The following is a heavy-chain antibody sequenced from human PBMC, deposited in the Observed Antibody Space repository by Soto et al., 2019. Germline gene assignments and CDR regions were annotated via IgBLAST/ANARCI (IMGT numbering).Heavy chain of an antibody. D-gene: IGHD4-4*01. V-gene: IGHV3-74*01. J-gene: IGHJ6*03. Sequence: GGSLRLSCGASGFSFSYYRMHLLRQAPGKGLVRVARINGDGSMTGYADSVEGRFTVSRDNADNTLFLQMSSLRAEDTAVYYCAREGYSNYDFYYLYMNAWGKGTTVTVSS. CDR3: AREGYSNYDFYYLYMNA. CDR1: GFSFSYYR. CDR2: INGDGSMT.